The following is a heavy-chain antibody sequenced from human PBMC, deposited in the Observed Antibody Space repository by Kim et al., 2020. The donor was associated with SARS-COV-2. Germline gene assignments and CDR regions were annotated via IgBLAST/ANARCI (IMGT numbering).Heavy chain of an antibody. J-gene: IGHJ5*02. CDR3: ARFHGASGPLDL. CDR2: INPNTGST. D-gene: IGHD3-10*01. V-gene: IGHV1-2*02. Sequence: ASVKVSCKASGYSFTAQFMHWVRQAPGQGLEWMGWINPNTGSTNYAQKFQGRVTMTRDTSITTAYMELSRLRPDDTAVYYCARFHGASGPLDLWGQGALVTVSS. CDR1: GYSFTAQF.